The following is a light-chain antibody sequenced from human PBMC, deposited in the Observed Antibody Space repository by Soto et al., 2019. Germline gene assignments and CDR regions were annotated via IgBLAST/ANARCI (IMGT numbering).Light chain of an antibody. V-gene: IGKV3-11*01. CDR3: QQRSSWPPIP. CDR2: DAS. Sequence: EIVLTQSPATLSWSPGERATLSCRASQSVSSYLACYQQKPGQAPWLLIYDASNRATGIPARFSRSASGTDFTLTISCLEPEPFAVYYCQQRSSWPPIPFVPGTRLEIK. CDR1: QSVSSY. J-gene: IGKJ5*01.